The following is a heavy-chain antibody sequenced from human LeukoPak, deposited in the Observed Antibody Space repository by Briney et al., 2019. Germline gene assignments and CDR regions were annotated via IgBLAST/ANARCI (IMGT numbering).Heavy chain of an antibody. J-gene: IGHJ4*02. V-gene: IGHV3-30*02. CDR3: AKIAAANCGGDCYSGAYYFDY. Sequence: GGSLRLSCAASGFTFSSFGMHWVRQAPGKGLEWVAFIRYDGSNKYYADSVKGRFTISRDNSKNTLYLQMNSLRAEDTAVYYCAKIAAANCGGDCYSGAYYFDYWGQGTLVTVSS. CDR1: GFTFSSFG. D-gene: IGHD2-21*02. CDR2: IRYDGSNK.